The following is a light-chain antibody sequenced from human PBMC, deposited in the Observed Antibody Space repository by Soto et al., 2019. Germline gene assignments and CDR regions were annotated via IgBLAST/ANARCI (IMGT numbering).Light chain of an antibody. V-gene: IGLV1-40*01. CDR1: SSNIGAGYD. CDR3: QSYDSSLSGVV. CDR2: GNS. Sequence: QSALTQPPSVSGAPGQRVTISCTGSSSNIGAGYDVHWYQQFPGPAPKLLIYGNSNRPSGVPDRFSGSKSGTSASLAITGLQAEDEADYYCQSYDSSLSGVVFGGGTKLTVL. J-gene: IGLJ2*01.